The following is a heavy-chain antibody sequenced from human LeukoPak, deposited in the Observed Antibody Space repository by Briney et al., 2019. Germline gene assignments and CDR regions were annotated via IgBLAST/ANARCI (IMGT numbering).Heavy chain of an antibody. CDR1: GYSISSGYY. Sequence: SETLSLTCSVSGYSISSGYYWGWIRQPPGKGLEWIGYIYYSGSTSYNPSLKSRVTISVDTSKNQFSLKLRSVTAADTAVYYCARYSGSYPHDAFEIWGQRKMVTVSS. V-gene: IGHV4-61*01. CDR3: ARYSGSYPHDAFEI. CDR2: IYYSGST. J-gene: IGHJ3*02. D-gene: IGHD1-26*01.